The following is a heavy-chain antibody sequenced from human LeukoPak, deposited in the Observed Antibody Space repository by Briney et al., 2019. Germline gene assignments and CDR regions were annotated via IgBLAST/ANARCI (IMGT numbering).Heavy chain of an antibody. CDR3: AKSRIVLVPARGDGMDV. Sequence: GGSLRLSCAASGFTFSSYAMSWVRQAPGKGLEWVSAISGSGGSTYYADSVKGRFTVSRDNSKNTLYLQLNSLRAEDTAVHYCAKSRIVLVPARGDGMDVWGQGTTVTVSS. V-gene: IGHV3-23*01. CDR1: GFTFSSYA. D-gene: IGHD2-2*01. J-gene: IGHJ6*02. CDR2: ISGSGGST.